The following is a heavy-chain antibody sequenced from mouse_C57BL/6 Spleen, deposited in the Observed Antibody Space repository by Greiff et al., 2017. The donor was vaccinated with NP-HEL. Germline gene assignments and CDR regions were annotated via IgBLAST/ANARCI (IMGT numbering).Heavy chain of an antibody. J-gene: IGHJ2*01. CDR2: IDPSDSYT. V-gene: IGHV1-50*01. CDR3: ASSETAQATWDY. CDR1: GYTFTSYW. D-gene: IGHD3-2*02. Sequence: QVHVKQSGAELVKPGASVKLSCKASGYTFTSYWMQWVKQRPGQGLEWIGEIDPSDSYTNYNQKFKGKATLTVDTSSSTAYMQLSSLTSEDSAVYYCASSETAQATWDYWGQGTTLTVSS.